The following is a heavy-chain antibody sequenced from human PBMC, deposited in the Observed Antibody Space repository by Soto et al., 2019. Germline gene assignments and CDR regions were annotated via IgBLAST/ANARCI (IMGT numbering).Heavy chain of an antibody. CDR1: GFTFSDFS. V-gene: IGHV3-21*01. CDR3: ARASCSSTACYIPDYFDH. CDR2: ITRYSDYV. Sequence: GSLRLSCTASGFTFSDFSLVWVRQGPQKGLEWVASITRYSDYVYYAESVEGRFTISRDNAKNTLFLHMDDLRAEDTAMYFCARASCSSTACYIPDYFDHWGQGTLVTVSS. D-gene: IGHD2-2*02. J-gene: IGHJ4*02.